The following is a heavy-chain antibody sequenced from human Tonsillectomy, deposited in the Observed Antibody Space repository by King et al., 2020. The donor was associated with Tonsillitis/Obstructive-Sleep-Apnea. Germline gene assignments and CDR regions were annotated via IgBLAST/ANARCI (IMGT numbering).Heavy chain of an antibody. V-gene: IGHV1-18*01. CDR1: GYTFTSYG. Sequence: VQLVQSGAEVKKPVASVKVSCKASGYTFTSYGISWVRQAPGQGLEWMGWISAYNGNTNYAQKLQGRVTMSTDTSTSTAYMELRSLRSDDTAVYYCARDVVVVAVKGSFDYWGQGTLVTVSS. CDR3: ARDVVVVAVKGSFDY. CDR2: ISAYNGNT. J-gene: IGHJ4*02. D-gene: IGHD2-15*01.